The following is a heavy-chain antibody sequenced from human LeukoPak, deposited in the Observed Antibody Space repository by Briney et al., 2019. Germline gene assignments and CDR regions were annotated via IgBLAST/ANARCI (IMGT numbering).Heavy chain of an antibody. D-gene: IGHD3-10*01. Sequence: GGSLRLSCAASGFSFSIYAMSCVRQAPGKGLEWVSTISGSGGDKYYADSVKGRFTISRDNSENTLYLQMNSLRAEDTAVYYCAKDCLTGSYGYFDYWGLGALVTVSS. V-gene: IGHV3-23*01. J-gene: IGHJ4*02. CDR2: ISGSGGDK. CDR1: GFSFSIYA. CDR3: AKDCLTGSYGYFDY.